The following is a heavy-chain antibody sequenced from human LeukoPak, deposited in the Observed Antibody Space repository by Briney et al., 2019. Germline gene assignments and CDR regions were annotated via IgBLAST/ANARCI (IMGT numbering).Heavy chain of an antibody. CDR3: AKDPYCSSTSCFSYNWFDP. V-gene: IGHV3-30*04. J-gene: IGHJ5*02. CDR2: ISYTGDTK. Sequence: PGRSLRLSCAASGFTFNNYFMHWVRQAPGKGLEWVAVISYTGDTKYYADSVKGRFTISRDSSKNTLYLQMNSLRAEDTAVYYCAKDPYCSSTSCFSYNWFDPWGQGTLVTVSS. D-gene: IGHD2-2*01. CDR1: GFTFNNYF.